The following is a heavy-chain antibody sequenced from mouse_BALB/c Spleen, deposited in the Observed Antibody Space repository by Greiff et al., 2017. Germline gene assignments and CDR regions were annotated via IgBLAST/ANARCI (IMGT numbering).Heavy chain of an antibody. Sequence: EVKLMESGGGLVQPGGSLTLSCATSGFTFTDYYMSWVRQPPGKELEWLGFIRNKANGYTTEYSASVKGRFTISRDNSQSILYLQMNTLRAEDSATYYCAREGRLGFDYWGQGTTLTVSS. CDR2: IRNKANGYTT. D-gene: IGHD3-3*01. J-gene: IGHJ2*01. V-gene: IGHV7-3*02. CDR1: GFTFTDYY. CDR3: AREGRLGFDY.